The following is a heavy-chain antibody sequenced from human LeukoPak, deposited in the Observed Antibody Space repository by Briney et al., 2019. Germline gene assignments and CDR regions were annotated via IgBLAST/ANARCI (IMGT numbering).Heavy chain of an antibody. V-gene: IGHV1-2*02. Sequence: GASVKVFCKASGCTFTGYYMHWVRQAPGQGLEWMGWINPNSGGTNYAEKFQGRLTMTRDTSITTSYMELSRLRSDDTAVYYCARVPRAFPSGLAAFHIWGQGTMVTVSS. CDR3: ARVPRAFPSGLAAFHI. J-gene: IGHJ3*02. D-gene: IGHD2-8*02. CDR1: GCTFTGYY. CDR2: INPNSGGT.